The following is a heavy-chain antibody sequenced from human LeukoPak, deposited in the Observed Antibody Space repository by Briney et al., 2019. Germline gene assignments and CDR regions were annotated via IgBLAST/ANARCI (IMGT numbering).Heavy chain of an antibody. CDR2: ISGSGGST. V-gene: IGHV3-23*01. CDR3: AKDRQQWQVRAHIFDY. CDR1: GFTFSSYA. Sequence: GGSLRLSCAASGFTFSSYAMSWVRQAPGKGLEWVSAISGSGGSTYYADSVKGRFTISRDNSKNTLYLQMNSLRAEDTAVYYCAKDRQQWQVRAHIFDYWGQGTLVTVSS. J-gene: IGHJ4*02. D-gene: IGHD6-19*01.